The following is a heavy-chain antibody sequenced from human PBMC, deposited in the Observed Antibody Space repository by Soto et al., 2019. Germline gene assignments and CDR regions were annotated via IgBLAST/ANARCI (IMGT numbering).Heavy chain of an antibody. CDR2: IYYSGST. CDR3: ATRYGEYEI. Sequence: AXETLSLTCTVPGCSISSSRYYWGWIRQPPGKGLEWIGSIYYSGSTYYNPSLKSRVTISVDTSKNQFSLKLSSVTAAETAVYYCATRYGEYEIWGQGTMVTVS. V-gene: IGHV4-39*01. CDR1: GCSISSSRYY. D-gene: IGHD4-17*01. J-gene: IGHJ3*02.